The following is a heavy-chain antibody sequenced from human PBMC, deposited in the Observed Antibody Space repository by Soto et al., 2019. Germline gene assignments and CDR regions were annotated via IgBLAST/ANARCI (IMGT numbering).Heavy chain of an antibody. D-gene: IGHD6-13*01. J-gene: IGHJ4*02. V-gene: IGHV3-23*01. CDR1: GFTFSSYA. CDR2: ISGSGGST. CDR3: AKVVLSSSNWYYFDY. Sequence: GSLRLSCAASGFTFSSYAMSWVRQAPGKGLEWVSAISGSGGSTYYEDSVKGRFTISRDNSKNTLSLQMNSLRAEYMAVYYCAKVVLSSSNWYYFDYWGQGTLVTVSS.